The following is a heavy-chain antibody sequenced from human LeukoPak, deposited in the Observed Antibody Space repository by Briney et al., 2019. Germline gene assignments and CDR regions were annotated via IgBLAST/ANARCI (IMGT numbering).Heavy chain of an antibody. Sequence: PGGSLRLSCAASGFTFSSYGMHWVRQAPGKGLEWVAVISYDGSNKYYADSVKGRFTISRDNSKNTLYLQMNSLRAEDTAVYYCARVWLGESALNLWGQGTLVTVSS. CDR2: ISYDGSNK. CDR1: GFTFSSYG. V-gene: IGHV3-30*03. D-gene: IGHD3-10*01. CDR3: ARVWLGESALNL. J-gene: IGHJ4*02.